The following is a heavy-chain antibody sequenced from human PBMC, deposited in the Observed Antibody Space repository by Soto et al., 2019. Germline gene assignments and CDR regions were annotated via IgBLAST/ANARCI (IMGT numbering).Heavy chain of an antibody. CDR2: IKSKTDGGTT. V-gene: IGHV3-15*01. D-gene: IGHD3-3*01. CDR1: GFTFSNAW. CDR3: TAISPLVYWSGYYHFDY. Sequence: PGGSLRLSCAASGFTFSNAWMSWVRQAPGKGLEWVGRIKSKTDGGTTDYAAPVKGRFTISRDDSKNTLYLQMNSLKTEDTAVYYCTAISPLVYWSGYYHFDYWGQGTLVTVSS. J-gene: IGHJ4*02.